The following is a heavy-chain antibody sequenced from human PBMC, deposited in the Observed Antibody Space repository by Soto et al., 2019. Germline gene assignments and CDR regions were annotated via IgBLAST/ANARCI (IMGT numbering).Heavy chain of an antibody. CDR3: AKDRDPDGIWTFDS. J-gene: IGHJ5*01. Sequence: EVQLLEHGGQLVQPGESLRLSCAASGFTFRTFTMNWVRQAPGKGLEWVSGIIGGDGGKSYSDSVKGRFTISRDNSKDMLFLQMSSLRVDDTAVYYCAKDRDPDGIWTFDSWGQGTLVTVSS. D-gene: IGHD3-9*01. V-gene: IGHV3-23*01. CDR1: GFTFRTFT. CDR2: IIGGDGGK.